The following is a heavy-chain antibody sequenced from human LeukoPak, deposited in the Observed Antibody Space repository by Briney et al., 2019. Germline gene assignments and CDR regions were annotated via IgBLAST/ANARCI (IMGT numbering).Heavy chain of an antibody. V-gene: IGHV1-2*02. D-gene: IGHD5-24*01. CDR3: ARDGFRRDGYNSGLDY. CDR2: INPKSGGT. J-gene: IGHJ4*02. Sequence: ASVKVSCKASGYTFTSYAMNWVRQAPGQGLEWMGWINPKSGGTKYAQKFQGGVTMTRDTSISTAYMEMRSLRSDDTAVYYCARDGFRRDGYNSGLDYWGQGTLVTVSS. CDR1: GYTFTSYA.